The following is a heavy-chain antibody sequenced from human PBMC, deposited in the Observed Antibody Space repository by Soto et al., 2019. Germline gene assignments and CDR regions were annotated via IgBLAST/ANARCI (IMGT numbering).Heavy chain of an antibody. CDR3: ARGGVPPRGNWFDP. J-gene: IGHJ5*02. V-gene: IGHV3-7*03. D-gene: IGHD1-1*01. CDR1: GFTFSSYW. CDR2: IKQDGSEK. Sequence: GGSLRLSCAASGFTFSSYWMSWVRQAPGKGLEWVANIKQDGSEKYYVDSVKGRFTISRDNAKNSLYLQMNSLRAEDTAVYYCARGGVPPRGNWFDPWGQGTLVTVSS.